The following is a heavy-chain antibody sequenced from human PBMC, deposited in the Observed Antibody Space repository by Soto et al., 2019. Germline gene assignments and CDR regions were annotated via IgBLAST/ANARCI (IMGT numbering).Heavy chain of an antibody. J-gene: IGHJ4*02. CDR3: ARNFYYYGSGSYYTPLARYYFDY. CDR2: IWYDGSNK. CDR1: GVTFRRYC. V-gene: IGHV3-33*08. Sequence: GGSLRLSCAAAGVTFRRYCLHRVPQDPGKGLEWGAVIWYDGSNKYYADSVKGRFTISRDNSKNTLYLQMNSLRAEDTAVYYCARNFYYYGSGSYYTPLARYYFDYWGQGTLVTVSS. D-gene: IGHD3-10*01.